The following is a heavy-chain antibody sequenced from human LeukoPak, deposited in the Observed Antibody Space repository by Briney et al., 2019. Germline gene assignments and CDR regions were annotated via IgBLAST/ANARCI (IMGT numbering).Heavy chain of an antibody. D-gene: IGHD5-18*01. J-gene: IGHJ4*02. CDR2: ISESGTGT. Sequence: GGSLRLSCAVSGFTVSSNYMAWVRQAPGKGLEWVSAISESGTGTYYADSVKGRFTISRDNSKNTLSLHMNSLRAEDTAVYYCAKDIAQGYTFGSIEQDYWGQGTLVTVSS. CDR3: AKDIAQGYTFGSIEQDY. CDR1: GFTVSSNY. V-gene: IGHV3-23*01.